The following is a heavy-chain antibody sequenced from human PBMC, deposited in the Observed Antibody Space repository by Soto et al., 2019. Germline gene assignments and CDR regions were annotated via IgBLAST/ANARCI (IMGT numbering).Heavy chain of an antibody. Sequence: PGGSLRLSCAASGFTFSDHYMDWVRQAPGKGLEWVGRTRNKANSYTTEYAASVKGRFTISRDGSKNSLYLQMNSLKTEDTAVYYCARDRGYSGYDYFDYWGQGTPVTVSS. CDR3: ARDRGYSGYDYFDY. CDR2: TRNKANSYTT. V-gene: IGHV3-72*01. J-gene: IGHJ4*02. D-gene: IGHD5-12*01. CDR1: GFTFSDHY.